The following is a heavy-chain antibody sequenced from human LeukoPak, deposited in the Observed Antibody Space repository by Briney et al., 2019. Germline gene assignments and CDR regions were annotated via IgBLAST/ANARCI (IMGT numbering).Heavy chain of an antibody. V-gene: IGHV3-23*01. CDR2: ISNNGGYT. CDR3: AKQLGYCSDGSCYFPY. Sequence: GGSLRLSCAASGFTFSSSAMSWVRQAPGKGLEWVSAISNNGGYTYYADSVQGRFTISRDNPKSTLCLQMNSLRAEDTAVYYCAKQLGYCSDGSCYFPYWGQGTLVTVSS. D-gene: IGHD2-15*01. J-gene: IGHJ4*02. CDR1: GFTFSSSA.